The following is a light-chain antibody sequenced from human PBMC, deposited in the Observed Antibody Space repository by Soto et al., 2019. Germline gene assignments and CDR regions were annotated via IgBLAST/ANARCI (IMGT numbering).Light chain of an antibody. J-gene: IGKJ1*01. CDR1: QTISSW. CDR3: QHYHSYSEA. CDR2: KAS. Sequence: DLQMTHSPSTLSGSVGDRVTITCLASQTISSWLAWYQQKPGKAPKLLIYKASTLKSGVPSRFSGSGSGTEFTLTISSLQPDDFATYYCQHYHSYSEAFGQGTKV. V-gene: IGKV1-5*03.